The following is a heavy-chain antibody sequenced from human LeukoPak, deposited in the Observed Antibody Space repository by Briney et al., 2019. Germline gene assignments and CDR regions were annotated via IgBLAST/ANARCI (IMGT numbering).Heavy chain of an antibody. D-gene: IGHD1-26*01. CDR1: GFTFSSYS. J-gene: IGHJ4*02. Sequence: TGGSLRLSCAVSGFTFSSYSMNWVRQAPGKGLEWVSSISSSSSYIYYADSVKGRFTISRDNAKNSLYLQMNSLRAEDTAVYYCARGYSEHPYYFAYWGQGTLVTVSS. CDR2: ISSSSSYI. CDR3: ARGYSEHPYYFAY. V-gene: IGHV3-21*01.